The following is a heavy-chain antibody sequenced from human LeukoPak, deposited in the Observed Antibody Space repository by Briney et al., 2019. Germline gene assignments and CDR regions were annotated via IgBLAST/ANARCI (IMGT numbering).Heavy chain of an antibody. CDR2: IYYSGNT. V-gene: IGHV4-39*01. CDR3: ARQGRTGDGKGYFDY. J-gene: IGHJ4*02. Sequence: SETLSLTCTVSGGSLSSSIYYWGWIRQPPGKGLEWIGSIYYSGNTYYNPSLESRVTISVDTSKNQFSLKLSSVTAADTAVYYCARQGRTGDGKGYFDYWGQGTLVTVSS. CDR1: GGSLSSSIYY. D-gene: IGHD7-27*01.